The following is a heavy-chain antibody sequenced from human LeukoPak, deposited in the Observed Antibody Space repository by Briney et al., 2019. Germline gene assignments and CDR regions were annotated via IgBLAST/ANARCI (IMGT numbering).Heavy chain of an antibody. V-gene: IGHV3-23*01. CDR1: GFTFSSYA. J-gene: IGHJ4*02. D-gene: IGHD3-22*01. Sequence: GGSLRLSCAASGFTFSSYAMSWVRQAQGKGLEWVSAISGSGGSTYYADSVKGRFTISRDNSKNTLYLQMNSLRAEDTAVYYCAKDGYYYDSSGYSGPFDYWGQGTLVTVSS. CDR3: AKDGYYYDSSGYSGPFDY. CDR2: ISGSGGST.